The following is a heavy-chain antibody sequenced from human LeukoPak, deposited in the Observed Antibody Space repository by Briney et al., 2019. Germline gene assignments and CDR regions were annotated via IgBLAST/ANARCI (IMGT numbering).Heavy chain of an antibody. J-gene: IGHJ6*02. CDR3: ARDILTGYYIPHGMDV. V-gene: IGHV1-69*13. Sequence: ASVKVSCKASGGTFSSYAISWVRQAPGQGLEWMGGIIPIFGTANYAQKFQGRVTITADESTSTAYMELGSLRSEDTAVYYCARDILTGYYIPHGMDVWGQGTTVTVSS. CDR1: GGTFSSYA. CDR2: IIPIFGTA. D-gene: IGHD3-9*01.